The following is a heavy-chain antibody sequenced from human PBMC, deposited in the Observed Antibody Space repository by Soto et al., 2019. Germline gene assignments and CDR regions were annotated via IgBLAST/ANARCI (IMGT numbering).Heavy chain of an antibody. J-gene: IGHJ6*02. V-gene: IGHV3-74*01. D-gene: IGHD5-18*01. CDR2: INSDGSST. Sequence: EVRLVESGGGLVQPGGSLRLSCAAAGFTFSNYWMHWVRQAPGKGLVWVSRINSDGSSTFYADSVRGRFTISRDNAKNTVFLQMNSLRGEDTAVYYCARGIQHRYGMDVWGQGTTVTVSS. CDR1: GFTFSNYW. CDR3: ARGIQHRYGMDV.